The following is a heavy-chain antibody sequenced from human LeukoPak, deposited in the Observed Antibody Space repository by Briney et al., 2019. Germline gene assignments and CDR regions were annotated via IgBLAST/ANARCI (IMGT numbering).Heavy chain of an antibody. D-gene: IGHD1-26*01. Sequence: SQTLSLTCTVSGGSISSGSYYWSWIRQPAGKGLEWIGRIYTSGSTNYNPSLKSRVTISVDTSKNQFSLKLSSVTAADTAVYYCARGPVGATKMFRAFDIWGQGTMVTVSS. CDR2: IYTSGST. J-gene: IGHJ3*02. CDR1: GGSISSGSYY. CDR3: ARGPVGATKMFRAFDI. V-gene: IGHV4-61*02.